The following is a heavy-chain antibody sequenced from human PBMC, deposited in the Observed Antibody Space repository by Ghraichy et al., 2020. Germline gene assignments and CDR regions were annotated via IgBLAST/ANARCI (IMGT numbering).Heavy chain of an antibody. V-gene: IGHV3-74*01. CDR1: GVSLTDSW. J-gene: IGHJ4*02. Sequence: SCAASGVSLTDSWMYWVRQVPGKGLVWVSHLSPAANIINYVESVRGRFTISRDTAKNTLFLQMDSLRVDDTAIYYCARGEFGLVDWGRGTLVTVSA. CDR3: ARGEFGLVD. D-gene: IGHD3/OR15-3a*01. CDR2: LSPAANII.